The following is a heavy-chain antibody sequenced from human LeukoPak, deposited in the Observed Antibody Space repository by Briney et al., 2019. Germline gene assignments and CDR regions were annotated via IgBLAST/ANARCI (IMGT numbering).Heavy chain of an antibody. V-gene: IGHV3-30*18. Sequence: GRSLRLSCAASGFTFSSYGMHWVRQAPGKGLEWVAVISYDGSNKYYADSVKGRFTISRDNSTNTLYLQMNSLRAEDTAVYYCAKDLRVNCSGGSCYDWFDPWGQGTLVTVSS. J-gene: IGHJ5*02. CDR1: GFTFSSYG. CDR2: ISYDGSNK. CDR3: AKDLRVNCSGGSCYDWFDP. D-gene: IGHD2-15*01.